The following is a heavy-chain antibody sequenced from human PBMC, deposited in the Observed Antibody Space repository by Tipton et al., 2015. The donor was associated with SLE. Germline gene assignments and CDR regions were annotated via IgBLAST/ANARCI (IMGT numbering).Heavy chain of an antibody. CDR1: GYSISSGYY. CDR3: ARGGTQDTFDY. V-gene: IGHV4-38-2*01. CDR2: IYHSGGT. J-gene: IGHJ4*02. D-gene: IGHD3-16*01. Sequence: TLSLTCAVSGYSISSGYYWGWIRQPPGKGLEWIGSIYHSGGTYYNPSLKSRVTISVDTSKNQFSLKLSSVTAADTAVYYCARGGTQDTFDYWGQGTLVTVSS.